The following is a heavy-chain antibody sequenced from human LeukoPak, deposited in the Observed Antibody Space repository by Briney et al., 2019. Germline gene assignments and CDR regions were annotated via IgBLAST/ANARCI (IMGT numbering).Heavy chain of an antibody. D-gene: IGHD3-16*02. V-gene: IGHV1-69*05. CDR2: IIPIFGTA. J-gene: IGHJ4*02. CDR3: ARDLVITFGGVIVTEGFDY. CDR1: GGTFSSYA. Sequence: ASVKVSCKASGGTFSSYAISWVRQAPGQGLEWMGGIIPIFGTANYAQKCQGRVTITTDESTSTAYMELSSLRSEDTAVYYCARDLVITFGGVIVTEGFDYWGQGTLVTVSS.